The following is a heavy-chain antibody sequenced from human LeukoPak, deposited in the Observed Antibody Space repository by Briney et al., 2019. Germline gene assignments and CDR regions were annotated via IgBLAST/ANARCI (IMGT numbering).Heavy chain of an antibody. J-gene: IGHJ4*02. D-gene: IGHD1-1*01. CDR1: GFTFSNYA. CDR3: ARDSRVSGTIDY. CDR2: VSTSGGST. Sequence: PGGSLRLSCAASGFTFSNYAMNWVRQAPGKGLEWVSAVSTSGGSTYYADSVKGRFTISRDNSKNTLYLQMNSLRAEDTAVYYCARDSRVSGTIDYWGQGTLVTVSS. V-gene: IGHV3-23*01.